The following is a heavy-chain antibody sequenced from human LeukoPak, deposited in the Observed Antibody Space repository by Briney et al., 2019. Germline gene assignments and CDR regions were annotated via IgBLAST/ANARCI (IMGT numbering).Heavy chain of an antibody. D-gene: IGHD1-20*01. CDR3: AVCRNWPTFDC. V-gene: IGHV3-23*01. CDR2: ISGSGGST. CDR1: GFTFSSYA. Sequence: PGGSLRLSCAASGFTFSSYAMSWVRQAPGKGLEWVSAISGSGGSTYYADSVKGRFTIYRDKSKNTLYLQTNSLRAEDTAVYYCAVCRNWPTFDCWGQGTLVTVSS. J-gene: IGHJ4*02.